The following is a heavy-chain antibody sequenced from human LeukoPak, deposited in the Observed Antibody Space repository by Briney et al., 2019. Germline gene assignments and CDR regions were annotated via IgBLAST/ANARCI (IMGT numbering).Heavy chain of an antibody. V-gene: IGHV1-18*01. J-gene: IGHJ4*02. Sequence: ASVKVSCKASGYTFISFGISWVRQAPGQGPEWIGWISGYTGNTDYAQKFQGRVTMTTDTSTSTVYMDLRSLRSDDTAVYYCVRDLNSAARSFFDYWGQGTQVTVSS. CDR1: GYTFISFG. CDR2: ISGYTGNT. D-gene: IGHD6-6*01. CDR3: VRDLNSAARSFFDY.